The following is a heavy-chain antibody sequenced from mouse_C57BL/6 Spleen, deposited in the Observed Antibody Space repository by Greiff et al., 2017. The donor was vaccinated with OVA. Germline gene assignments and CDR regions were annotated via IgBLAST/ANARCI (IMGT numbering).Heavy chain of an antibody. V-gene: IGHV1-15*01. CDR1: GYTFTDYE. CDR2: IDPETGGT. J-gene: IGHJ2*01. CDR3: TSGGGAFAY. Sequence: QVQLQQSGAELVRPGASVTLSCKASGYTFTDYEMHWVKQTPVHGLEWIGAIDPETGGTAYNQKFKGKAILTAEKSSTTAYMELRSLTSEDSAVYSGTSGGGAFAYWGQGTTLTVSS.